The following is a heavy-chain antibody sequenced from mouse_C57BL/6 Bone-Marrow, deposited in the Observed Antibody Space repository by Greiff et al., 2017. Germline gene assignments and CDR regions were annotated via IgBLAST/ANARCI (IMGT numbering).Heavy chain of an antibody. D-gene: IGHD1-1*01. J-gene: IGHJ2*01. CDR1: GFTFSSYA. Sequence: EVQLVESGGGLVKPGGSLKLSCAASGFTFSSYAMSWVRQTPEKRLEWVATISDGGSYTYYPDNVKGRFTISRANAKNNLYLQLSHLKSEDTAMYYCARSVVATDYFDYWGQGTTLTVSS. CDR2: ISDGGSYT. CDR3: ARSVVATDYFDY. V-gene: IGHV5-4*01.